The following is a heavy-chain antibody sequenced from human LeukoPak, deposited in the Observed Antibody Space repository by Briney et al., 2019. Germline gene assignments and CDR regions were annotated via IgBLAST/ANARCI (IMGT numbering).Heavy chain of an antibody. J-gene: IGHJ4*02. D-gene: IGHD5-12*01. CDR3: ARGNIVATIRGVAYFDY. CDR1: GDSVSSNSAA. V-gene: IGHV6-1*01. CDR2: TYYRSKWYK. Sequence: SQTLSLTCVISGDSVSSNSAAWNWIRQSPSRGLEWLGRTYYRSKWYKDYAVSVKSRITINPDTSKNQFSLQLNSVTPEDTAVYYCARGNIVATIRGVAYFDYWGQGTLVTVSS.